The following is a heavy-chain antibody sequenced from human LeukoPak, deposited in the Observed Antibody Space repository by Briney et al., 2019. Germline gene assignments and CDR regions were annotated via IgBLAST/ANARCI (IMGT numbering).Heavy chain of an antibody. V-gene: IGHV4-31*03. CDR3: ARERGRHCSRTSCPDIVATGLDY. CDR1: GGSISSGGYY. Sequence: SETLSLTCTVSGGSISSGGYYWSWIRQHPGKGLEWIGYIYYSGSTYYNPSLKSRVTISVDTSKNQFSLKLSSVTAADTAVYYCARERGRHCSRTSCPDIVATGLDYWGQGTLVTVSS. J-gene: IGHJ4*02. CDR2: IYYSGST. D-gene: IGHD2-2*01.